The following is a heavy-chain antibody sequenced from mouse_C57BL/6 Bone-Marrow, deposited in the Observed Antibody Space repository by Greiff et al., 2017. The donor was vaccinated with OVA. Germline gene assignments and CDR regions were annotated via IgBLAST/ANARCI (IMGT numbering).Heavy chain of an antibody. J-gene: IGHJ4*01. CDR1: GYTFTSYG. Sequence: QVQLQQSGAELARPGASVKLSCKASGYTFTSYGISWVKQRTGQGLEWIGEIYPRSGNTYYNEKFKGKATLTADKSSSTAYMELRSLTSEDSAVYFCARRDYALYYAMDYWGQGTSVTVSS. CDR2: IYPRSGNT. CDR3: ARRDYALYYAMDY. D-gene: IGHD2-4*01. V-gene: IGHV1-81*01.